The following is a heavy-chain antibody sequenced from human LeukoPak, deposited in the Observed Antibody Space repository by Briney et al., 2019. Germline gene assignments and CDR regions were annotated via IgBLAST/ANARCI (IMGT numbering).Heavy chain of an antibody. V-gene: IGHV1-8*02. CDR3: ARGHFQGTYYDILTGYFHDAFDI. D-gene: IGHD3-9*01. J-gene: IGHJ3*02. CDR2: MNPDSSNT. CDR1: GYTFIGYH. Sequence: GASVKVSCKASGYTFIGYHIHWVRQAPGQGLEWMGWMNPDSSNTAYAQKFQGRVTMTRNTSISTAYMELSSLRSEDTAVYYCARGHFQGTYYDILTGYFHDAFDIWGQGTMVTVSS.